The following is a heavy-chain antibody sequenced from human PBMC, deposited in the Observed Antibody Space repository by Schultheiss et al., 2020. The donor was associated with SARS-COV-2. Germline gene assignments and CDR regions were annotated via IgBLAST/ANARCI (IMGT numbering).Heavy chain of an antibody. Sequence: ASVKVSCKASGYTFTSYDINWVRQATGQGLEWMGWMNPNSGNTGYAQKFQGWVTMTRDTSISTAYMELSRLRSEDTAVYYCARVAPAAVDYWGQGTLVTVSS. CDR1: GYTFTSYD. D-gene: IGHD6-25*01. V-gene: IGHV1-8*01. CDR3: ARVAPAAVDY. CDR2: MNPNSGNT. J-gene: IGHJ4*02.